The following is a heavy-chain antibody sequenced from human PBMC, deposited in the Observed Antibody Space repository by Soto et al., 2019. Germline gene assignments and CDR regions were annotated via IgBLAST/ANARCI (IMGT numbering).Heavy chain of an antibody. CDR3: GKDWATYTYGYLGS. Sequence: QVQLVHSGGGVVQPERSLRLSCAASGFTFNTYGMHWVRQAPGKGLEWVAYISFDGSAKDFLDSVKGRFTISRDNSKNTLYLQMNSLRPEDTAVYYCGKDWATYTYGYLGSWGQGTLVTVSS. V-gene: IGHV3-30*18. CDR2: ISFDGSAK. D-gene: IGHD5-18*01. CDR1: GFTFNTYG. J-gene: IGHJ4*02.